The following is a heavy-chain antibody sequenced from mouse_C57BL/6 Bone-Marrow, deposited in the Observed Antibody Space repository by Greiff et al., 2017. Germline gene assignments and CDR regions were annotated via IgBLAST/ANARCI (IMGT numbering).Heavy chain of an antibody. CDR1: GFNIKDYY. CDR2: IDPEDGET. CDR3: ALGVATNGDV. Sequence: VQLQQSGAELVKPGASVKLSCTASGFNIKDYYMHWVKQRTEQGLEWIGRIDPEDGETKYNPKFQGKATITADTSSNTAYLQLSSLTSEDTVVYYCALGVATNGDVWGTGTPVTVSS. D-gene: IGHD1-1*02. J-gene: IGHJ1*03. V-gene: IGHV14-2*01.